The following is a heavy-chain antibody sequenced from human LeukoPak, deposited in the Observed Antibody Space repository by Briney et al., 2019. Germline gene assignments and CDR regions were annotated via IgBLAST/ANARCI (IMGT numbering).Heavy chain of an antibody. CDR3: ARGAPIVPAAAGTNFDY. J-gene: IGHJ4*02. CDR1: GGSVSSGSYY. D-gene: IGHD6-13*01. V-gene: IGHV4-61*01. Sequence: SETLSLTCTVSGGSVSSGSYYWSWIRQPPGKGLEWIGYIYYSGSTNYNPSLKSRVTISVDTSKNQFSLKLSSVTAADTAVYYCARGAPIVPAAAGTNFDYWGQGTLVTVSS. CDR2: IYYSGST.